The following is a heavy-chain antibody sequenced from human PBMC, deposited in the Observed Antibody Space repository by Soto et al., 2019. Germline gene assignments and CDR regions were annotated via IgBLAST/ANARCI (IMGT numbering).Heavy chain of an antibody. V-gene: IGHV1-2*02. J-gene: IGHJ6*02. CDR2: ISPHTGGT. CDR3: ARAPSNYYGMDV. Sequence: GASVKVSCKASGYTFNRYYMHWVRQAPGPGLEWMGWISPHTGGTTYAQKFQGRVTMTRDTSISTAYMELSRLRSDDTAVYYCARAPSNYYGMDVWGQGTTVTVSS. CDR1: GYTFNRYY.